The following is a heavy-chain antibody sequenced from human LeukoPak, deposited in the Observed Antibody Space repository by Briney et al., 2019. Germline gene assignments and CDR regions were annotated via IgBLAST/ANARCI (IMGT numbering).Heavy chain of an antibody. Sequence: QPGGSLRLSCAASGFSFSRYAMSWVRQAPGKGLEWVSTISDSGAITYYADSVKGRFTVSRDNSKNSLYLQMNSLRAEDMALYYCAKGPRLYYDSSGYYHGPAFDIWGQGTTVTVSS. D-gene: IGHD3-22*01. V-gene: IGHV3-23*01. CDR2: ISDSGAIT. CDR1: GFSFSRYA. J-gene: IGHJ3*02. CDR3: AKGPRLYYDSSGYYHGPAFDI.